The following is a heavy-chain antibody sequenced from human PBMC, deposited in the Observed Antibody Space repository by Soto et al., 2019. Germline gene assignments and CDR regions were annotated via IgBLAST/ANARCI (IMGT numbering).Heavy chain of an antibody. J-gene: IGHJ4*02. CDR3: AKGSSAPGARSLAH. D-gene: IGHD1-26*01. Sequence: GGSLRLSCAASGFTFSSYAMSWVRQAPGKGLEWVSAISGSGGSTYYADSVKGRFTISRDNSKNTLYLQMNSLRAEDTAVYYCAKGSSAPGARSLAHWGQGTLVTVSS. CDR2: ISGSGGST. CDR1: GFTFSSYA. V-gene: IGHV3-23*01.